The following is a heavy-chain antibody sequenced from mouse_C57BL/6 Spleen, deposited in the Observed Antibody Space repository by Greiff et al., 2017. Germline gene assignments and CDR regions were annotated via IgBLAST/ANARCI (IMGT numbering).Heavy chain of an antibody. V-gene: IGHV2-5*01. CDR2: IWRGGST. J-gene: IGHJ4*01. CDR3: AKPLYGSSYDYAMDY. Sequence: QVQLQQSGPGLVQPSQSLSITCTVSGFSLTSYGVHWVRQSPGKGLEWLGVIWRGGSTDYNAAFMSRLSITTDNSKSQVFFKMNSLQADDTAIYYCAKPLYGSSYDYAMDYWGQGTSVTVSS. CDR1: GFSLTSYG. D-gene: IGHD1-1*01.